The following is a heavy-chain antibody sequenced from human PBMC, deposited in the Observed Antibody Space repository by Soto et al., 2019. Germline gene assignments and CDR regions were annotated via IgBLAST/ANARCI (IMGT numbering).Heavy chain of an antibody. CDR3: ARTPASGTLDP. CDR1: GDSVSSNSAA. V-gene: IGHV6-1*01. D-gene: IGHD6-13*01. CDR2: TYYRSKWYN. J-gene: IGHJ5*02. Sequence: PSQTLSLTCAVSGDSVSSNSAAWNWIRHSPSRGLEWLGRTYYRSKWYNDYALSVKSRITINPDTSKNQFSLQLNSVTPEDTAVYYRARTPASGTLDPWGQGTLVTVSS.